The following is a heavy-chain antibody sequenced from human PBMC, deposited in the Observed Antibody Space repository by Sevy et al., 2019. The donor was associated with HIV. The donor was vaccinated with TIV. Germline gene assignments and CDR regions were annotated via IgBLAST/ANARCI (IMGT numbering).Heavy chain of an antibody. J-gene: IGHJ3*02. V-gene: IGHV1-46*02. CDR2: INPSGGTT. CDR1: GDTFNNYH. Sequence: ASVKVSCKASGDTFNNYHVHWVRQAPGQGLEWMGIINPSGGTTSYAQKFQGRVTMTRDTSTSTVYMELSSLRSEDTAVYYCARAPSWYDSSGYNALDIWGQGTMLTVSS. D-gene: IGHD3-22*01. CDR3: ARAPSWYDSSGYNALDI.